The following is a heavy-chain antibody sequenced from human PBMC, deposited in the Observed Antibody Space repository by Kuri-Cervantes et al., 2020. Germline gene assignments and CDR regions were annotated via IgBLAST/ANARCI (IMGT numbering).Heavy chain of an antibody. CDR3: AREVRVMVRGVTFDP. J-gene: IGHJ5*02. D-gene: IGHD3-10*01. V-gene: IGHV3-33*01. CDR1: GFTFSSYG. Sequence: GSLRLSCAASGFTFSSYGMHWVRQAPGKGLEWVAVIWYDGSNKYYADSVKGRFTISRDNSKNTLYLQMNSLRAEDTAVYYCAREVRVMVRGVTFDPWGQGTLVTVSS. CDR2: IWYDGSNK.